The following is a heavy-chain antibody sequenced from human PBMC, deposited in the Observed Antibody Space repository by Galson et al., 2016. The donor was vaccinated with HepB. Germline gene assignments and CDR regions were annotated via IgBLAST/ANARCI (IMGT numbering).Heavy chain of an antibody. V-gene: IGHV1-18*04. J-gene: IGHJ6*03. CDR3: ARASGYFSDYMDV. CDR1: GYTFTTYG. Sequence: SVKVSCKASGYTFTTYGFSWVRQAPGQGLEWMGWISAYNGNTNYAQKFQGRVTMTTDTSTSTGYMALRSLRSDDAAVYYCARASGYFSDYMDVWGEGTTVTVSS. CDR2: ISAYNGNT. D-gene: IGHD3-22*01.